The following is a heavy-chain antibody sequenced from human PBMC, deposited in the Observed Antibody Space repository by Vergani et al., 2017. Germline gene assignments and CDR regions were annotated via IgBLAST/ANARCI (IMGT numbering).Heavy chain of an antibody. CDR3: ARGGEVAARPEY. CDR1: GGSVSSGSYY. D-gene: IGHD6-6*01. CDR2: IYYSGST. Sequence: QVQLQESGPGLVKPSETLSLTCTVSGGSVSSGSYYWSWIRQPPGKGLEWIGYIYYSGSTNYNPSLKSRVTISVETSKNQFSLKLSVVTAADTAVYYCARGGEVAARPEYWGQGTLVTVSS. V-gene: IGHV4-61*01. J-gene: IGHJ4*02.